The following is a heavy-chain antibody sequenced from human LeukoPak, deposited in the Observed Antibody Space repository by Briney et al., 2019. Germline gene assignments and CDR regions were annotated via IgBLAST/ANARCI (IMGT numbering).Heavy chain of an antibody. CDR3: ARVQQSMMAAAGLYYFDY. V-gene: IGHV4-4*07. Sequence: PSETLSLTCTVSGGSINSDSWSWIRQPAGKGLEWIGRIYTSGSTNYNPSLKSRVTMSVDTSKNQFSLKLSPVTAADTAVYYCARVQQSMMAAAGLYYFDYWGQGTLVTVSS. D-gene: IGHD6-13*01. CDR1: GGSINSDS. J-gene: IGHJ4*02. CDR2: IYTSGST.